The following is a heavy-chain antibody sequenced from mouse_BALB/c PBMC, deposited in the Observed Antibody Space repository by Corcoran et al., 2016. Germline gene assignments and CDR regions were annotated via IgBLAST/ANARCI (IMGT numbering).Heavy chain of an antibody. D-gene: IGHD2-1*01. J-gene: IGHJ4*01. CDR1: GYSFTDYI. Sequence: EIQLQQTGPELVKPGASVKISCKASGYSFTDYIMLWVKQSHGKSLEWIGNINPYYGSTSYNLKFKGKATLTVDKSSSTAYMQLYSLTSEDSAVYYCARYGNYAMDYWGQGTSVTVSS. CDR2: INPYYGST. V-gene: IGHV1-39*01. CDR3: ARYGNYAMDY.